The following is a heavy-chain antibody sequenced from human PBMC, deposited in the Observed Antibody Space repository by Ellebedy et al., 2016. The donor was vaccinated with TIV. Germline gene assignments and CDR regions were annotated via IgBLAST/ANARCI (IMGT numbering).Heavy chain of an antibody. CDR1: GFTFSSYW. D-gene: IGHD3-22*01. J-gene: IGHJ4*02. V-gene: IGHV3-7*01. Sequence: GESLKISCAASGFTFSSYWMSWVRQAPGKGLEWVANIKQDGSEKYYVDSVKGRFTISRDNAKNSLYLQMNSLRAEDTAVYYCARVYDGIDYWGQGTLVTGSS. CDR3: ARVYDGIDY. CDR2: IKQDGSEK.